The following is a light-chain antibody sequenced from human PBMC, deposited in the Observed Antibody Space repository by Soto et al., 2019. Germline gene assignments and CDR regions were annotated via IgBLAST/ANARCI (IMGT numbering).Light chain of an antibody. Sequence: DIQLTQSPSFLSASVGDGITISCRASQGISSYLAWYQQKPGKAPKLLIHTASTLQSGVPSRFSGGGGGAEFTLTISSLQPEDFATYYCQQRHSYPITFGQGTRLEIK. V-gene: IGKV1-9*01. CDR2: TAS. CDR3: QQRHSYPIT. J-gene: IGKJ5*01. CDR1: QGISSY.